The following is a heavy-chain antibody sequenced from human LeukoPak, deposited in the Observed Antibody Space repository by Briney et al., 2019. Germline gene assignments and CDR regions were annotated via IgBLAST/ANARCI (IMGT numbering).Heavy chain of an antibody. Sequence: SGAPFLPCTVSCVSLRRSNFYLGLVPPPPGEGPEWIGSIYYSGNTYYNASLKSQVSISIDTSKNQFSLRLTSVTAADTAVYYCARQTGSGLFILPGGQGTLVTVSS. CDR2: IYYSGNT. J-gene: IGHJ4*02. CDR3: ARQTGSGLFILP. V-gene: IGHV4-39*01. D-gene: IGHD3/OR15-3a*01. CDR1: CVSLRRSNFY.